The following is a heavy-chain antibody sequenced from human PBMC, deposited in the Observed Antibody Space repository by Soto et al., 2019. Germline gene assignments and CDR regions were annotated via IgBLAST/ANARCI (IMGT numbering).Heavy chain of an antibody. CDR3: ARGAYSSRNDGWFDP. V-gene: IGHV1-18*01. J-gene: IGHJ5*02. D-gene: IGHD6-13*01. CDR1: VYTFTSCG. Sequence: GASVKVSCEASVYTFTSCGSSCVRQAPGQGLEWMGWISAYNGNTNYAQKLQGRVTMTTDTSTSTAYMELRSLRSDDTAVYYCARGAYSSRNDGWFDPWGQGTLVT. CDR2: ISAYNGNT.